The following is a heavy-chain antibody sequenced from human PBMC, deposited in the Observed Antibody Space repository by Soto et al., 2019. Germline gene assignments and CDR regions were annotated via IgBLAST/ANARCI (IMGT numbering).Heavy chain of an antibody. Sequence: QVQLVQSGAEVKKPGSSVKVSCKASGGTFSSYAISWVRQAPGQGLEWMGGIIPIFGTANYAQKFQGRVTITADESTSTAYMELSSLRSEDTAVYYCATSHYDSIVGAIPKLQPIDHWGQGTLVTVSS. V-gene: IGHV1-69*12. CDR3: ATSHYDSIVGAIPKLQPIDH. D-gene: IGHD1-26*01. J-gene: IGHJ4*02. CDR1: GGTFSSYA. CDR2: IIPIFGTA.